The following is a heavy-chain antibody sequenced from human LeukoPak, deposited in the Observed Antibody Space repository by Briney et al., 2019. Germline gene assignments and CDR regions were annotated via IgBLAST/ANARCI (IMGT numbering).Heavy chain of an antibody. CDR1: GGSFSGYY. D-gene: IGHD3-10*01. CDR2: INHSGST. CDR3: ARAKTTTLWFGELSALRAFDI. J-gene: IGHJ3*02. Sequence: SETLSLTCAVYGGSFSGYYWSWIRQPPGKGLEWIGEINHSGSTNYNPSLKSRVTISVDTSKNQFSLKLSSVTAADTAVYYCARAKTTTLWFGELSALRAFDIWVQGTMVTVSS. V-gene: IGHV4-34*01.